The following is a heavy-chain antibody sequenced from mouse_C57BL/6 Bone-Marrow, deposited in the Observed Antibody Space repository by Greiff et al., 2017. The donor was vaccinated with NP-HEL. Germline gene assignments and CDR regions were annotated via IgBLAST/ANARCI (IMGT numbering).Heavy chain of an antibody. CDR2: ISNGGGST. D-gene: IGHD2-4*01. V-gene: IGHV5-12*01. J-gene: IGHJ4*01. CDR1: GFTFSDYY. Sequence: EVQRVESGGGLVQPGGSLKLSCAASGFTFSDYYMYWVRQTPEKRLEWVAYISNGGGSTYYPDTVKGRFTISRDNAKNTLYLQMSRLKSEDTAMYYCARQDYDGYAMDYWGQGTSVTVSS. CDR3: ARQDYDGYAMDY.